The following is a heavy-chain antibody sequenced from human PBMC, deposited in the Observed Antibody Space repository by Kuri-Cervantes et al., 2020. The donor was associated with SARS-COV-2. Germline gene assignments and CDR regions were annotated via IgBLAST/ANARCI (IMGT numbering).Heavy chain of an antibody. CDR1: GGSISSSSYF. CDR3: ARSFSVTTCDY. V-gene: IGHV4-39*01. J-gene: IGHJ4*02. Sequence: SETLSLTCTVSGGSISSSSYFWGWIRQAPGKGLEWIGIIYYSGSTYYNPSLKRRVTISVDTSKNQFSLKLSSVTAADTAVYYCARSFSVTTCDYWGQGTLVTVSS. D-gene: IGHD4-11*01. CDR2: IYYSGST.